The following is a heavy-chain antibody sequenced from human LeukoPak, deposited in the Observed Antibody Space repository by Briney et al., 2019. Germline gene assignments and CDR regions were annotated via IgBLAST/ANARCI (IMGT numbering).Heavy chain of an antibody. CDR3: ARWQQRPFDC. Sequence: GGSLRLSCAPSGFTFSTYAMTGVRQAPGKGLEWVSAISGSGDNTYYLESVKGRFTISRDNSKDTLYLQMNNLRAEDTAIYYCARWQQRPFDCWGQGTLVTVSS. D-gene: IGHD5-24*01. CDR1: GFTFSTYA. CDR2: ISGSGDNT. J-gene: IGHJ4*02. V-gene: IGHV3-23*01.